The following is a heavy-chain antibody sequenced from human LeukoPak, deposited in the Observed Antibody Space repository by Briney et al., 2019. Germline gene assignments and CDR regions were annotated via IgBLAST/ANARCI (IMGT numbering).Heavy chain of an antibody. J-gene: IGHJ4*02. V-gene: IGHV3-21*01. CDR1: GFTFSSYS. CDR3: ASKVY. Sequence: GGSLRLSCAASGFTFSSYSMNWVRQAPGKGLEWVSSISSSYIYYADSVKGRFTISRDNAKNSLYLQMNSLRAEDTAVYYCASKVYWGQGTLVTVSS. CDR2: ISSSYI.